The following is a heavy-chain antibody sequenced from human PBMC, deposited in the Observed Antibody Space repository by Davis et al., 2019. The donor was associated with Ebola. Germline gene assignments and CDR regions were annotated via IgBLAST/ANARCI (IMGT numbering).Heavy chain of an antibody. V-gene: IGHV3-7*01. Sequence: GESLKISCAASGFTFSTYWMSWVRQAPGKGLEWVANIKPDGSEKSYVDSVKGRLDISRDNAKNSLFLEMNSLRAEDTAVYYCARDRGVDGYNFEKYYYFGMDVWGQGTTVTVSS. CDR2: IKPDGSEK. D-gene: IGHD5-24*01. CDR3: ARDRGVDGYNFEKYYYFGMDV. CDR1: GFTFSTYW. J-gene: IGHJ6*02.